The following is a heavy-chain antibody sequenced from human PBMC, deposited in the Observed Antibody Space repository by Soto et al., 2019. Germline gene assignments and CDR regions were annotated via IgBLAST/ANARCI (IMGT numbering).Heavy chain of an antibody. Sequence: SETLSLTCSVSGGSISSIDYFWSWIRQPPGKGLEWIGFIYHTGTTYYNPSLRSRVTISIDTSKSQFSMKLNSVTAADTAVYYCTRVMAAMQNWLDPWGQGTLVTVSS. D-gene: IGHD2-2*01. CDR3: TRVMAAMQNWLDP. CDR1: GGSISSIDYF. J-gene: IGHJ5*02. V-gene: IGHV4-30-4*01. CDR2: IYHTGTT.